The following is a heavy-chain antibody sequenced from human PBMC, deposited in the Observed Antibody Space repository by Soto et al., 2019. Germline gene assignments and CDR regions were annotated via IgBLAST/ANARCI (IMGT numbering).Heavy chain of an antibody. CDR1: GFTFDDYT. Sequence: EVQLVESGGVVVQPGGSLRLSCAASGFTFDDYTTHWVRQAPGKGLEWVSLISWDGGSTYYADSVKGRFTISRDNSKNSLYLQMNSLRTEDTALYYCAKADTAMVRGYYYYGMDVWGQGTTVTVSS. CDR2: ISWDGGST. J-gene: IGHJ6*02. D-gene: IGHD5-18*01. V-gene: IGHV3-43*01. CDR3: AKADTAMVRGYYYYGMDV.